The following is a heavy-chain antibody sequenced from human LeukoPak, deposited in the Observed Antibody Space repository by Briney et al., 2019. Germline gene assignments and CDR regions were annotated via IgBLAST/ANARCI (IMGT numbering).Heavy chain of an antibody. CDR2: IYYSGST. D-gene: IGHD3-16*01. J-gene: IGHJ4*02. CDR1: GGSISSYY. V-gene: IGHV4-59*01. CDR3: ARSLYDRYYFDY. Sequence: SETLSLTCTVSGGSISSYYWSWIRQPPGKGLEWIGYIYYSGSTNYNPSLKSRVTISVDTSKNQFSLKLSSVTAADTAVYYRARSLYDRYYFDYWGQGTLVTVSS.